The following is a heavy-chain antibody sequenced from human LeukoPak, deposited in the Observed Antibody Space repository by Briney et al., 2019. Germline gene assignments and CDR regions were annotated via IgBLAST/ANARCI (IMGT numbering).Heavy chain of an antibody. V-gene: IGHV1-18*01. J-gene: IGHJ3*02. CDR1: GYIFTSYG. Sequence: ASVKVYCKASGYIFTSYGISWVRQAPGQGLEWMGWINPYNGNTKYAQKFQGRVTMTTDTSTNTAYMELRGLRSDDTAVYYCARGLTHRMYYSEGGDAFDIWGQGTMVTVSS. CDR2: INPYNGNT. CDR3: ARGLTHRMYYSEGGDAFDI. D-gene: IGHD3-22*01.